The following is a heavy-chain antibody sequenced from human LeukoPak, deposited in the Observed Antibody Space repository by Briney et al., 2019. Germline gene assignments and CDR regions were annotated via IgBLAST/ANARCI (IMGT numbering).Heavy chain of an antibody. D-gene: IGHD5-12*01. CDR1: GFTFSSYW. CDR3: AKDTVKVTTIRRVPHYMDV. Sequence: GGSLRLSCAASGFTFSSYWMSWVRQAPGKGLEWVANIKQDGSEKYYVDSVKGRFTISRDNAKNSLYLQMNSLRAEDTAVYYCAKDTVKVTTIRRVPHYMDVWGKGTTVTVSS. V-gene: IGHV3-7*01. J-gene: IGHJ6*03. CDR2: IKQDGSEK.